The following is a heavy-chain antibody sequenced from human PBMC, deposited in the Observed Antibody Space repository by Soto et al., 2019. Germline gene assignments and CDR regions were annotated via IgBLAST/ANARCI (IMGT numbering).Heavy chain of an antibody. J-gene: IGHJ4*02. CDR1: GGSIITTTYY. V-gene: IGHV4-39*01. CDR2: VYYSGST. CDR3: ARAPTDYSHDY. D-gene: IGHD4-4*01. Sequence: QLQLQESGPGLVKPSETLSLTCTVSGGSIITTTYYWGRLRQPPGKGLEWIGSVYYSGSTYYNPSLKSRVTISVDTSMNQFSLMLSSVTAADTAVYFCARAPTDYSHDYWGLGNLVTVSS.